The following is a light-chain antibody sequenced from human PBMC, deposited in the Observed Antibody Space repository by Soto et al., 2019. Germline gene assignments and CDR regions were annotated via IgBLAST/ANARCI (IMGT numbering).Light chain of an antibody. CDR1: QSISSW. CDR2: KAS. J-gene: IGKJ2*01. V-gene: IGKV1-5*03. CDR3: QQYNSPYT. Sequence: DIQMTKSPSTLSASVGDRVTITCRASQSISSWLAWYQQKPGKAPKLLIYKASSLESGVPSRFSGSGSGTEFTLTISSLQPDDFATYYCQQYNSPYTFGQGTKLEIK.